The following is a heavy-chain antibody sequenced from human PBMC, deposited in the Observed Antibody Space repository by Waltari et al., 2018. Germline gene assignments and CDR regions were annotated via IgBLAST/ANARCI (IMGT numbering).Heavy chain of an antibody. D-gene: IGHD2-21*02. CDR1: GFTFSSYS. V-gene: IGHV3-21*01. Sequence: EVQLVESGGGLVKPGGSLRLSCAASGFTFSSYSMNWVRQAPGKGLEWVSSISSSSSYIYYADSVKGRFTISRDNAKNSLYLQMNSLRAEDTAVYYCASEISRYYYYYYMDVWGKGTTVTVSS. CDR2: ISSSSSYI. J-gene: IGHJ6*03. CDR3: ASEISRYYYYYYMDV.